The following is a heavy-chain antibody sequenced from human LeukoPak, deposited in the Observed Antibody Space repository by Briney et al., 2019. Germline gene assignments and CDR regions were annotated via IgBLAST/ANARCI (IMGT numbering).Heavy chain of an antibody. D-gene: IGHD6-13*01. CDR1: SGSISTTSYS. V-gene: IGHV4-39*01. J-gene: IGHJ6*02. Sequence: SETLSLTCTVSSGSISTTSYSWGWIRQPPGKGLEWIGSIYYRGSTYYNPSLKSRVTISVDTSKNQFSLKLSSVTAADTAVYYCARQGLGSTWYGYYYAMDVWGQGTTVTVSS. CDR3: ARQGLGSTWYGYYYAMDV. CDR2: IYYRGST.